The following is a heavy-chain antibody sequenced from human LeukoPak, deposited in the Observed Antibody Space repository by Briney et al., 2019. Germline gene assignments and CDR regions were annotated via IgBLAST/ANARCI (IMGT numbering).Heavy chain of an antibody. CDR3: YDSSGYYYPFDI. V-gene: IGHV4-4*08. Sequence: SETLSLTCTVSGGSISSYYWSWIRQPPGKGLEWIGYIYNPSLKSRVTISVDTSKNQFSLKLSSVTAADTAVYYCYDSSGYYYPFDIWGQGTMVTVSS. D-gene: IGHD3-22*01. J-gene: IGHJ3*02. CDR1: GGSISSYY.